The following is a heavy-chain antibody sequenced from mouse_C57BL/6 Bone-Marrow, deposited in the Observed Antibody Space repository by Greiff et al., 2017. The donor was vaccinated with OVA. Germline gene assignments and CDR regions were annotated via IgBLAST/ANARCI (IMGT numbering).Heavy chain of an antibody. Sequence: EVMLVESGGGLVQPGGSMKISGVGWGVACSDAVMDWVRQSLATCVEWVAELINHDNNNSPYYAESVKGRFTISRDDSKSIVYQQMNSLRAEDTGSYYCTLEKMDYWGQGTSVTVSS. V-gene: IGHV6-6*01. CDR3: TLEKMDY. CDR2: LINHDNNNSP. J-gene: IGHJ4*01. CDR1: GVACSDAV.